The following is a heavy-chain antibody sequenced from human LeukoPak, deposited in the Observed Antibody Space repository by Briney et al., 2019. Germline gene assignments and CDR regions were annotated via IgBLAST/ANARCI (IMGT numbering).Heavy chain of an antibody. CDR1: GFTFSSYS. CDR3: AKDYGSSWHIDY. D-gene: IGHD6-13*01. Sequence: GGSLRLSCAASGFTFSSYSMNWVRQAPGKGLEWVSSISSSSSYIYYADSVKGRFTISRDNAKNSLYLQMNSLRTEDTALYYCAKDYGSSWHIDYWGQGTLVTVSS. J-gene: IGHJ4*02. V-gene: IGHV3-21*04. CDR2: ISSSSSYI.